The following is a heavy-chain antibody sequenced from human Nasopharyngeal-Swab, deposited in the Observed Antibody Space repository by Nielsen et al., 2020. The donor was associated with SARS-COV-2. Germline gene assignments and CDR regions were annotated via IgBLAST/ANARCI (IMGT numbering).Heavy chain of an antibody. D-gene: IGHD2-15*01. J-gene: IGHJ4*02. CDR3: ARLALGYCSGGSCYSWYFDY. CDR2: IYPGDSDT. V-gene: IGHV5-51*01. Sequence: GESLKISCQGSEYSFTGYWIGWVRQMPGKGLEWMGIIYPGDSDTRYSPSFQGQVTISVDKSIGTSYLQWSILKASDTAIYYCARLALGYCSGGSCYSWYFDYWGQGTLVSVSS. CDR1: EYSFTGYW.